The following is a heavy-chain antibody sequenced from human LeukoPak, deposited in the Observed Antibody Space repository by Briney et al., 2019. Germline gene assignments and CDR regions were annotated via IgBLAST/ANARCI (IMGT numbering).Heavy chain of an antibody. CDR1: GGSISSSNYF. J-gene: IGHJ4*02. CDR3: GKDSVEMGTIHSDY. V-gene: IGHV4-39*07. CDR2: IYYSGST. D-gene: IGHD5-24*01. Sequence: SETLSLTCTVSGGSISSSNYFWGWIRQAPGKGLEWIGSIYYSGSTYYNPSLKSRVTISADMSKNQFSLRLYSVTAADTAVYYCGKDSVEMGTIHSDYWGQGTLVTVSS.